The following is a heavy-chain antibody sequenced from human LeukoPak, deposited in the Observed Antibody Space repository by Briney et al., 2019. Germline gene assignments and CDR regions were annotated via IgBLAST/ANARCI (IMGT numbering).Heavy chain of an antibody. V-gene: IGHV1-24*01. CDR2: FDPEDGET. Sequence: ASVKVSCKVSGYTLTELSMHWVRQAPGKGFEWMGGFDPEDGETIYAQKFQGRVTMTEDTSTDTAYMELSSLRSEDTAVYYCATVYTAWELLPGAFDIWGQGTMVTVSS. CDR1: GYTLTELS. D-gene: IGHD1-26*01. CDR3: ATVYTAWELLPGAFDI. J-gene: IGHJ3*02.